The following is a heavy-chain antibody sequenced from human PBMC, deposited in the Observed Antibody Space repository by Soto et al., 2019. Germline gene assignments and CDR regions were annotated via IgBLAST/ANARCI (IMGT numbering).Heavy chain of an antibody. CDR2: ISYDGSKE. V-gene: IGHV3-30-3*01. CDR1: GFTFSSYA. J-gene: IGHJ6*02. CDR3: ARCRGCRHHYYYGMDV. Sequence: QVQLVESGGGVVQPGRSLRLSCAASGFTFSSYAIHWVRQAPGKGLEWVAVISYDGSKEYYADSVKGRFTISRDKSKNTLYLQMNSRRAEDTAVDYCARCRGCRHHYYYGMDVWGQGTTVTVSS. D-gene: IGHD2-15*01.